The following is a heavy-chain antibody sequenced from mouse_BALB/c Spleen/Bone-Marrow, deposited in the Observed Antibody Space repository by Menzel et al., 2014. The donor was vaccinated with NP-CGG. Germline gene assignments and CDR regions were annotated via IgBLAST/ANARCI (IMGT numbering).Heavy chain of an antibody. V-gene: IGHV5-17*02. CDR3: ARSGITTGSYWYFDI. CDR1: GFTFSGFG. J-gene: IGHJ1*01. CDR2: ISRGSSTI. Sequence: EVKLMESGGGLVQPGGSRKLSCAASGFTFSGFGMHWVRQSPEKGLEWVAYISRGSSTIYYADTVKGRFTISRDNPKNTLFLQMTSLRSEDTDMYYCARSGITTGSYWYFDIWGAGTTVTISS. D-gene: IGHD1-1*01.